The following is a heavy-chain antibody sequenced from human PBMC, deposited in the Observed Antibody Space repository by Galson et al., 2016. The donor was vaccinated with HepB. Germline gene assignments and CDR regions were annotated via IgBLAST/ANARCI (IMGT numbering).Heavy chain of an antibody. CDR2: LSGSGLST. V-gene: IGHV3-23*01. D-gene: IGHD5-12*01. J-gene: IGHJ4*02. CDR3: AKEGGYSGYGIPLDC. CDR1: GFTFSSYA. Sequence: SLRLSCAASGFTFSSYAMSWVRQAPGKGLEWVSGLSGSGLSTNYADSVKGRFTISRDNSKNTLSLQMNSLRAEDTAVYYCAKEGGYSGYGIPLDCWGQGTLVTVSS.